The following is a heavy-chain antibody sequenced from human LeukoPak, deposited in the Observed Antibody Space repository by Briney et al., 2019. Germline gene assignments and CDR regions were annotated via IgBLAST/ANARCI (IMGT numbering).Heavy chain of an antibody. CDR1: GFTISNYW. J-gene: IGHJ3*02. Sequence: TGGSLRLSCAVSGFTISNYWMTWVRQAPGKGLEWVANIKQEGGEKYYADSVEGRFTISRDNAENSLYLQVNSLRAEDTAVYYCAKFNTSPGHALDIWGRGTMVTVSS. V-gene: IGHV3-7*01. CDR3: AKFNTSPGHALDI. CDR2: IKQEGGEK. D-gene: IGHD2-2*01.